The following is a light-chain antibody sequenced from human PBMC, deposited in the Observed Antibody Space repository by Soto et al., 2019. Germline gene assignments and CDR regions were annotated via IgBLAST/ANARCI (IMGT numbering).Light chain of an antibody. J-gene: IGLJ1*01. V-gene: IGLV1-36*01. CDR1: SSNIGNNA. CDR3: ASWDDSLNAYV. Sequence: RKRVTISCSGSSSNIGNNAVNWYQQLPGQAPKIVIYYDNLLTSGVSDRFSGSKSGISASLAISDLQSDDEDDYYCASWDDSLNAYVSGPGTKVTVL. CDR2: YDN.